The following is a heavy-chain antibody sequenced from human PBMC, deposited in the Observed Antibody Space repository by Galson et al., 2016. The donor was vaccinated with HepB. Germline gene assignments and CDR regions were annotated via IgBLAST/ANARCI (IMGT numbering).Heavy chain of an antibody. CDR3: ARDRDYDFWSSYLDVTRYYMDV. V-gene: IGHV3-23*01. CDR2: ISGSGGST. J-gene: IGHJ6*03. CDR1: GFTFSSYA. Sequence: SLRLSCAASGFTFSSYAMSWVRQAPGKGLEWVSAISGSGGSTYYADSVKGRFTISRDNSKNTLYLQMNSLRAEDTAVYYCARDRDYDFWSSYLDVTRYYMDVWGKGTTVTVSS. D-gene: IGHD3-3*01.